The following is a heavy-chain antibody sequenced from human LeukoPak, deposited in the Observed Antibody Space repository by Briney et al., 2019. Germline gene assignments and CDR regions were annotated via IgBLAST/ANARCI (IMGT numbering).Heavy chain of an antibody. J-gene: IGHJ4*02. CDR3: GIAPDY. V-gene: IGHV4-39*01. CDR1: GGSITRSNYY. CDR2: MYNTGGS. Sequence: SETLSLTCTFSGGSITRSNYYWGWIRQPPGKALEWIGSMYNTGGSYCNPSLKSRVTISVDTSKNQFSLKVNSVTAADTAVYYCGIAPDYWGQGTLIAVSS. D-gene: IGHD2-21*01.